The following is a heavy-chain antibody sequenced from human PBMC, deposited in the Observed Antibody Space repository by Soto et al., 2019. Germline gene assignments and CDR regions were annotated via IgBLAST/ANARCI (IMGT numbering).Heavy chain of an antibody. D-gene: IGHD6-6*01. CDR3: ARGEAARIERWFDP. CDR1: GGSINTINNY. J-gene: IGHJ5*02. CDR2: ISYSGST. Sequence: QVQLKESGPGLVKPSQTLSLTCTVSGGSINTINNYWGWIRQPPGKGLEWIGFISYSGSTYYNPSLMSRLTISLDTSTNRSSLKLTSVTAADTAVYYCARGEAARIERWFDPWGQGTPVTVSS. V-gene: IGHV4-30-4*01.